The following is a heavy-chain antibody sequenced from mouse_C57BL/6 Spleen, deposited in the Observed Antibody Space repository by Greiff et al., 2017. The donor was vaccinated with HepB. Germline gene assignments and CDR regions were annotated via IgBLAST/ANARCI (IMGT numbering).Heavy chain of an antibody. CDR1: GFTFSDYG. J-gene: IGHJ3*01. V-gene: IGHV5-17*01. D-gene: IGHD1-1*01. CDR3: ARQGDYYGSLFAY. CDR2: ISSGSSTI. Sequence: EVMLVESGGGLVKPGGSLKLSCAASGFTFSDYGMHWVRQAPEKGLEWVAYISSGSSTIYYADTVKGLFTISRDNAKNTLFLQMTSLRSEDTAMYYCARQGDYYGSLFAYWGQGTLVTVSA.